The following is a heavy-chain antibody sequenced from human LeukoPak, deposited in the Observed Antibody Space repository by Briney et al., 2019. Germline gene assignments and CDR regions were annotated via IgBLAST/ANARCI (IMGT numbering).Heavy chain of an antibody. CDR1: GFTFSSYS. D-gene: IGHD2-21*02. CDR2: ISSSSSYI. CDR3: ARDQAYCGGDCYPDY. Sequence: KPGGSLRLSCAASGFTFSSYSMNWVRQAPGKGLEWVSSISSSSSYIYYADSAKGRFTISRDNAKNSLYLQMNSLRAEDTAVYYCARDQAYCGGDCYPDYWGQGTLVTVSS. J-gene: IGHJ4*02. V-gene: IGHV3-21*01.